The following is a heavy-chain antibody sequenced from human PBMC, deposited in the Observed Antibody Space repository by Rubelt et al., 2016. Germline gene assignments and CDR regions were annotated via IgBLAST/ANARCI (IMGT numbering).Heavy chain of an antibody. CDR2: IYYSGST. D-gene: IGHD3-22*01. J-gene: IGHJ4*02. CDR3: ARGSPFTMIPEDY. V-gene: IGHV4-61*01. Sequence: QLQLQESGPGLVKPSETLALTCTVSGGSISSGSYYWGWIRQPPGKWLEWIGYIYYSGSTNYNPSLKSGFTISVDTSKNQFSLKLSSVTAADTAVYYCARGSPFTMIPEDYWGQGTLVTVSS. CDR1: GGSISSGSYY.